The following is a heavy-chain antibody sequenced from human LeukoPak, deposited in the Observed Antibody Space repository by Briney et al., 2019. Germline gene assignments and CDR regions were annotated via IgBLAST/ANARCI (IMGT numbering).Heavy chain of an antibody. CDR1: GDSFTSYW. CDR2: IYPVDSHT. V-gene: IGHV5-51*01. Sequence: NHRESLKISCKGSGDSFTSYWIGWLRQLPGKGLEWMGIIYPVDSHTRYSPSFQGQVTISADKSISTAYLQWSSLKAADTAMYYCARSCRDGYRDFDYWGQGTLVTVSS. J-gene: IGHJ4*02. CDR3: ARSCRDGYRDFDY. D-gene: IGHD5-24*01.